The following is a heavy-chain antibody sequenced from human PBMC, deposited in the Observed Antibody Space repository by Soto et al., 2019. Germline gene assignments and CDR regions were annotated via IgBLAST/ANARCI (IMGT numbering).Heavy chain of an antibody. CDR3: AKDNPRFHRPYYFDY. CDR2: ISGSGGST. CDR1: GFTFSSYA. V-gene: IGHV3-23*01. J-gene: IGHJ4*02. Sequence: GGSLRLSCAASGFTFSSYAMSWVRQAPGKGLEWVSAISGSGGSTYYADSVKGRFTISRDNSKNTLYLQMNSLRAEDMAVYYCAKDNPRFHRPYYFDYWGQGTLVTVSS.